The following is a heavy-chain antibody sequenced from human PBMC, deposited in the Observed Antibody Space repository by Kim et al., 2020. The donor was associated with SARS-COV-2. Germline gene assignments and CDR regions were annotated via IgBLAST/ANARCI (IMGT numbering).Heavy chain of an antibody. CDR3: ARESPRRPAPSELERPRMDV. J-gene: IGHJ6*02. V-gene: IGHV3-30-3*01. CDR2: ISYDGSNK. Sequence: GGSLRLSCAASGFTFSSYAMHWVRQAPGKGLEWVAVISYDGSNKYYADSVKGRFTISRDNSKNTLYLQMNSLRAEDTAVYYCARESPRRPAPSELERPRMDVWGQGTTVTVSS. CDR1: GFTFSSYA. D-gene: IGHD1-1*01.